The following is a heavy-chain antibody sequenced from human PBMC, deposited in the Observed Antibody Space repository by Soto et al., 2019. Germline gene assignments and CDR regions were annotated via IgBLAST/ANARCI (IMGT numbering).Heavy chain of an antibody. J-gene: IGHJ4*02. CDR2: IYPGDSDI. V-gene: IGHV5-51*01. D-gene: IGHD3-10*01. Sequence: PGESLKISCKGSGYSFTSYWIGWVRQMPGKGLEWMGVIYPGDSDIRYSPSFQGQVTISADKSISTAYLQWSSLKASDTAMYYCARQKGRLILGELFDYWGQGTMVTVSS. CDR1: GYSFTSYW. CDR3: ARQKGRLILGELFDY.